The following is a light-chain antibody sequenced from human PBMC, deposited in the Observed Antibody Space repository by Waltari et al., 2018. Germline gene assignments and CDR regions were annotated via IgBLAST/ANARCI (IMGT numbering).Light chain of an antibody. CDR1: SSDVGGYKY. J-gene: IGLJ2*01. Sequence: QSALTQPASVSGSPGQSVTISCTGTSSDVGGYKYVSWYQQHADKAPNILVFEVSYRPSGVSVRFAAAQSGNTASLTISGLQAEDEADYYCSSYTSSSTLIFGGGTKLTVL. CDR2: EVS. CDR3: SSYTSSSTLI. V-gene: IGLV2-14*01.